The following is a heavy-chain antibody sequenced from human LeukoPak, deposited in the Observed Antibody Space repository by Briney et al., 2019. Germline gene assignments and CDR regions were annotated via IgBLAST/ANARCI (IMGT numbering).Heavy chain of an antibody. V-gene: IGHV1-8*03. CDR1: GYTFTSYD. J-gene: IGHJ4*02. CDR2: MNPNSGNT. CDR3: ARGKKYSSSWYVDY. D-gene: IGHD6-13*01. Sequence: WASVKVSCTASGYTFTSYDINWVRQATGPGLEWMGWMNPNSGNTGYAQKFQGRVTITRNTSISTAYMELSSLRSEDTAVYYCARGKKYSSSWYVDYWGQGTLVTVSS.